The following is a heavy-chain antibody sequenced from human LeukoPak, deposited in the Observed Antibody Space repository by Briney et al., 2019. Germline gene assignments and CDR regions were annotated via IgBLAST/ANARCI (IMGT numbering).Heavy chain of an antibody. D-gene: IGHD1-26*01. Sequence: SSETLSLTCAMYGGSFSGYYWTWIRQPPGQGLEWIGEINHSGSTNYNSSLKSRVTMSIDTSKNQFSLNLTSATAADTAEYYCARPRLVGATSGYFAYWGQGTLVTVSS. V-gene: IGHV4-34*01. J-gene: IGHJ4*02. CDR2: INHSGST. CDR3: ARPRLVGATSGYFAY. CDR1: GGSFSGYY.